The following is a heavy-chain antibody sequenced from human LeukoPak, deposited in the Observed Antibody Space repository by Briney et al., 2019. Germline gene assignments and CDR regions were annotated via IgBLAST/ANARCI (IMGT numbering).Heavy chain of an antibody. D-gene: IGHD6-19*01. CDR2: IFHSGNT. V-gene: IGHV4-61*08. CDR3: ARGSGGYFVKVFRI. J-gene: IGHJ3*02. Sequence: SETLSLTCTVSGDSVNSAGFSWNWIRQPLGKGLEWIGYIFHSGNTNSNPSLKSPVTISVDTSKNQFFLRLSYVTAADTAMYYWARGSGGYFVKVFRIGGKGTMFTVSS. CDR1: GDSVNSAGFS.